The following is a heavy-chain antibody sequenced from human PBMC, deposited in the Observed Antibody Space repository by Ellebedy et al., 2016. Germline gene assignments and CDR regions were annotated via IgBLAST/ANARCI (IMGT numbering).Heavy chain of an antibody. CDR3: AREGLAAAGTGDSRFDY. J-gene: IGHJ4*02. D-gene: IGHD6-13*01. V-gene: IGHV6-1*01. Sequence: SQTLSLTXAISGDSVSSNSAAWNWIRQSPSRGLEWLGRTYYRSKWYNDYAVSVKSRITINPDTSKNQFSLQLNSVTPEDTAVYYCAREGLAAAGTGDSRFDYWGQGTLVTVSS. CDR1: GDSVSSNSAA. CDR2: TYYRSKWYN.